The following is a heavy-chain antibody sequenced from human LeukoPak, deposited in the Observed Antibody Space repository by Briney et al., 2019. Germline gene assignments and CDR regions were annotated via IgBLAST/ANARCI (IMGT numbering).Heavy chain of an antibody. CDR3: ARHRRGYSGGGYYQRSFDY. CDR1: GGSISSSSYY. CDR2: IYYSGST. V-gene: IGHV4-39*01. J-gene: IGHJ4*02. Sequence: PSETLSLTCTVSGGSISSSSYYWGWLRQPPGKGLEWIGSIYYSGSTYYNPSLKSRVTISVDTSKNQFSLKLSSVTAADTAVYYCARHRRGYSGGGYYQRSFDYWGQGTLVTVSS. D-gene: IGHD5-12*01.